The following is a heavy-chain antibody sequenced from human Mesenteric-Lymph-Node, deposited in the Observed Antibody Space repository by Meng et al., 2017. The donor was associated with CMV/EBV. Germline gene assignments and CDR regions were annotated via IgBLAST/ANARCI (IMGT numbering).Heavy chain of an antibody. J-gene: IGHJ6*02. Sequence: GGSLRLSCAGSGFTFSSYEMNWVRQAPGKWLEWVSYISNSGSTIYYADSVKGRFTISRDNTQNSLYLQMNSLRAEDTAVYYCASGRRSTSWASYYAMDVWGQGTTVTVSS. CDR1: GFTFSSYE. CDR3: ASGRRSTSWASYYAMDV. V-gene: IGHV3-48*03. D-gene: IGHD6-13*01. CDR2: ISNSGSTI.